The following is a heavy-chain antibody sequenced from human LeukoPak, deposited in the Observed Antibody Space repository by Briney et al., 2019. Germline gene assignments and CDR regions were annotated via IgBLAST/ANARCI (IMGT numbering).Heavy chain of an antibody. V-gene: IGHV4-34*01. CDR1: GGSFRGYY. D-gene: IGHD2-2*01. CDR2: INHTGST. J-gene: IGHJ5*02. CDR3: ARDSLVHPNRWFDP. Sequence: SETLSLTCAVYGGSFRGYYWSWIRQPPGKGLEWIGEINHTGSTNNNPSLKSRVTMSLDTSKNQFSLKLSSVTAADTAVYYCARDSLVHPNRWFDPWGQGTLVTVSS.